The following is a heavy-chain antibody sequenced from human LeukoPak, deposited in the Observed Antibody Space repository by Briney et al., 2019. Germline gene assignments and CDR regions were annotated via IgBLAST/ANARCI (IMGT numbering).Heavy chain of an antibody. CDR2: IIPIFGTA. D-gene: IGHD6-19*01. CDR1: GGTFSSYA. Sequence: SVKVSCKASGGTFSSYAISWVRQAPGQGLEWMGGIIPIFGTANYAQKFQGRVTITADESTSTAYMELRSLRSDDTAVYYCARDRPRQQWLVLPDYWGQGTLVTVSS. J-gene: IGHJ4*02. CDR3: ARDRPRQQWLVLPDY. V-gene: IGHV1-69*13.